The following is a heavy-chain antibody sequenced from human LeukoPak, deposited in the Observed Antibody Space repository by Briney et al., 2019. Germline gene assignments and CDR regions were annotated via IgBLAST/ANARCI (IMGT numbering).Heavy chain of an antibody. Sequence: GGSLRLSCVASGFTFHSYSMTWVRQAPGKRLQWVSSIIGGGRDTHHADSVKGRFTISRYNSNNTLYLHMNSLRPEDTAIYFCANSLKSVVVFRPSDLWGQGALVTVSS. CDR1: GFTFHSYS. CDR3: ANSLKSVVVFRPSDL. J-gene: IGHJ4*02. V-gene: IGHV3-23*01. D-gene: IGHD3-22*01. CDR2: IIGGGRDT.